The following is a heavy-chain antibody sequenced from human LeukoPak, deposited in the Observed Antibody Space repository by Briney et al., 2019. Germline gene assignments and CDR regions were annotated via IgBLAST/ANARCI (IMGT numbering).Heavy chain of an antibody. V-gene: IGHV1-69*05. CDR1: GGTFSSYA. Sequence: SVKVSCKASGGTFSSYAISWVRQAPGQGLERMGRIIPIFGTANYAQKFQGRVTITTDESTSTAYMELSSLRSEDTAVYYCARVDSSGLDYDYWGQGTLVTVSS. D-gene: IGHD3-22*01. J-gene: IGHJ4*02. CDR3: ARVDSSGLDYDY. CDR2: IIPIFGTA.